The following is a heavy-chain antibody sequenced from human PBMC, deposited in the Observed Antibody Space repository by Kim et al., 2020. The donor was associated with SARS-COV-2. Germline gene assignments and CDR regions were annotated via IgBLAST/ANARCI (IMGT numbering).Heavy chain of an antibody. D-gene: IGHD5-12*01. V-gene: IGHV4-39*01. Sequence: SETLSLTCTVSGGSISSSSYYWGWIRQPPGTGLEWIGSIYYSGSTYYNPSLKRRVTISVDTSKNQFSLKLSSVTAADTAVYYCARHPRYIVAAVMDVGGQGTTVTVSS. CDR2: IYYSGST. J-gene: IGHJ6*02. CDR3: ARHPRYIVAAVMDV. CDR1: GGSISSSSYY.